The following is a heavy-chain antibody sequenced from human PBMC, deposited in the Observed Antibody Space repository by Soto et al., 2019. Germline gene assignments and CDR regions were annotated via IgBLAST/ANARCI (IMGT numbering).Heavy chain of an antibody. V-gene: IGHV5-51*01. CDR3: ARLLCLSTSCYTGSRHFFDY. CDR1: GYRVSNYW. CDR2: IYPAASDA. Sequence: GESLKISCKGSGYRVSNYWIAWLRQMPGKGLEWMGIIYPAASDARYSPSFQGHVTISVDNSISTAYLQWSSLKASETAMYYCARLLCLSTSCYTGSRHFFDYCGQGALVTVSS. D-gene: IGHD2-2*01. J-gene: IGHJ4*02.